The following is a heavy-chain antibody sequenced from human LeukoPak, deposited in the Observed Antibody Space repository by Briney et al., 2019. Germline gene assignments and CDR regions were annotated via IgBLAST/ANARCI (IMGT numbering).Heavy chain of an antibody. D-gene: IGHD3-22*01. Sequence: ASVKVSCKASGYTFTSYYMHWVRQAPGQGLEWVGIINPSGGSTSYAQKFQGRVTMTRDTSTSTVYMELSSLRSEDTAVYYCARGGYGYYDSSGYSYYFDYWGQGTLVTVSS. CDR2: INPSGGST. V-gene: IGHV1-46*01. J-gene: IGHJ4*02. CDR1: GYTFTSYY. CDR3: ARGGYGYYDSSGYSYYFDY.